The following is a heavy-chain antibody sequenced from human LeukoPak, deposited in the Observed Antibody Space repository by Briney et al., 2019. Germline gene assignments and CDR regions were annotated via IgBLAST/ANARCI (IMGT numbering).Heavy chain of an antibody. CDR3: ARQTGSGLFSLP. D-gene: IGHD3-10*01. CDR1: GDSISYFY. Sequence: SETLSLTCSVSGDSISYFYWSWIRQAAGKGLEWIGRVSSSGSTDYNASLESRVTMSVDTSKNQLSLKVISVTAADTAVYYCARQTGSGLFSLPGGQGTLVTVSS. CDR2: VSSSGST. J-gene: IGHJ4*02. V-gene: IGHV4-4*07.